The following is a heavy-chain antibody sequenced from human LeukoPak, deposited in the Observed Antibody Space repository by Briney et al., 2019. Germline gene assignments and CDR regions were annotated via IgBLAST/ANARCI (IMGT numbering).Heavy chain of an antibody. CDR2: IYYSGST. J-gene: IGHJ4*02. CDR1: GGSISTYY. V-gene: IGHV4-59*01. CDR3: ARGGYYGSGSLIEY. D-gene: IGHD3-10*01. Sequence: PSETLSLTCTVSGGSISTYYWSWIRQPPGKGLEWIGYIYYSGSTNYNPSLKSRVTISVDTSKNQFSLKLSSVTAADTAVYYCARGGYYGSGSLIEYWGQGTLVTVSS.